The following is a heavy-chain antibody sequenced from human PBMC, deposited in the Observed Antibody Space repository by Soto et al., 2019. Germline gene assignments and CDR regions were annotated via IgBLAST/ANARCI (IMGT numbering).Heavy chain of an antibody. CDR3: AKDLSSSWLLFDY. V-gene: IGHV3-23*01. D-gene: IGHD6-13*01. CDR1: VFTFSSYA. J-gene: IGHJ4*02. CDR2: ISGSGGST. Sequence: GGSLRISCAATVFTFSSYAMSSVRQAPGKGLEWVSAISGSGGSTYYADSVKGRFTISRDNSKNTLYLQMNSLRAEDMAVYYCAKDLSSSWLLFDYWGQGTLVTVFS.